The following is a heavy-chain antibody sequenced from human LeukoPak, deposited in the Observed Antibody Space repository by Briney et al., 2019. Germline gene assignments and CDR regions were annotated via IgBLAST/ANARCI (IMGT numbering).Heavy chain of an antibody. J-gene: IGHJ4*02. D-gene: IGHD5-18*01. CDR3: ARDLPRRDTAMVSFDY. CDR2: IIPILGIA. CDR1: GYTFTSYG. Sequence: GASVKVSCKASGYTFTSYGISWVRQAPGQGLEWMARIIPILGIANYAQKFQGRVTITADKSTSTAYMELSSLRSEDTAVYYCARDLPRRDTAMVSFDYWGQGTLVTVSS. V-gene: IGHV1-69*04.